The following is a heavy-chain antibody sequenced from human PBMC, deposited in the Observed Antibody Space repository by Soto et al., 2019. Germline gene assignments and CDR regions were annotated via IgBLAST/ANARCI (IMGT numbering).Heavy chain of an antibody. CDR1: GFTFSSYW. Sequence: PGGSLRLSCAASGFTFSSYWMHWVRQAPGKGLVWVSRINSDGSSTSYADSVKGRFTISRDNAKNTLYLQMNSLRAEDTAVYYCARDPYYDFWSGPPDGMDVWGQGTTVTVSS. CDR3: ARDPYYDFWSGPPDGMDV. D-gene: IGHD3-3*01. V-gene: IGHV3-74*01. CDR2: INSDGSST. J-gene: IGHJ6*02.